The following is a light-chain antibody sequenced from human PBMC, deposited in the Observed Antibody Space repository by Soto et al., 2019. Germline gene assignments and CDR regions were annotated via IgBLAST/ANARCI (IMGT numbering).Light chain of an antibody. CDR2: AAS. CDR3: QQSYSTPYS. V-gene: IGKV1-39*01. Sequence: DIQMTQSPSSLSASVGDRVTITCRASQSISSYLNWYQQKPGKAPKVLIYAASSLQSGVPSRFSGSGPGTDFTLTISSLQPEDFATYYCQQSYSTPYSFGQGTTLEIK. CDR1: QSISSY. J-gene: IGKJ2*01.